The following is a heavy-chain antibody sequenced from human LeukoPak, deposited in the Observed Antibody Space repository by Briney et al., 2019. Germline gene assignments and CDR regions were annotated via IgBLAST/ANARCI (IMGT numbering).Heavy chain of an antibody. CDR3: ARDEWIAAAAKQAWFDP. CDR1: GGSISSGDYS. Sequence: PSETLSLTCTVSGGSISSGDYSWSWIRQPAGKGLEWIGRLYTSGSTNYNPSLKSRVTISVDTSKNQFSLKLSSVTAADTAVYYCARDEWIAAAAKQAWFDPWGQGTLVTVSS. V-gene: IGHV4-61*02. CDR2: LYTSGST. D-gene: IGHD6-13*01. J-gene: IGHJ5*02.